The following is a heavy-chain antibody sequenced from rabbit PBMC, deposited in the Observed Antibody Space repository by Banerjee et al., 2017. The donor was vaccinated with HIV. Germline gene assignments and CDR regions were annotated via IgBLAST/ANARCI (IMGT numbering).Heavy chain of an antibody. Sequence: QSLEESGGDLVKPGASLTLTCTASGFTLSSYWMCWVRQAPGKGLEWIACIYTGSSGSSYYASWAKGRFTISKTSSTTVTLQMTSLTAADTATYFCARAETGSSAYYSLWGQGTLVTVS. CDR3: ARAETGSSAYYSL. D-gene: IGHD1-1*01. CDR2: IYTGSSGSS. CDR1: GFTLSSYW. J-gene: IGHJ3*01. V-gene: IGHV1S40*01.